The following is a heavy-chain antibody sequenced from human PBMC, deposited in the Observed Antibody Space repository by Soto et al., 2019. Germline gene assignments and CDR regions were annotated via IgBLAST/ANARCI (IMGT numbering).Heavy chain of an antibody. CDR2: IYYSGST. CDR1: GGSISSCY. D-gene: IGHD3-10*01. V-gene: IGHV4-59*01. Sequence: SETLSLTCTVSGGSISSCYWSWIRQPPGKGLEWIGYIYYSGSTNYNPSLKSRVTISVDTSKNQFSLKLSTVTAADTAVYNCARGPLWFGTYGMDVWGQGTTVTVSS. CDR3: ARGPLWFGTYGMDV. J-gene: IGHJ6*02.